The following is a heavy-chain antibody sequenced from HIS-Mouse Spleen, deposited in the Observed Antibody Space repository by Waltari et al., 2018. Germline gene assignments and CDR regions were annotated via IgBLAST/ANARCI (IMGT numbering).Heavy chain of an antibody. V-gene: IGHV4-34*01. Sequence: QVQLQQWGAGLLKPSETLSLTCAVYGGSFSGYYWSWIRQPPGKGLEWIGEINHSGRPNCNPSLKSRVTISVDPSKNQFSLKLSSVTAADTAVYYCSAYYYDSSGRYYYYGMDVWGQGTTVTVSS. D-gene: IGHD3-22*01. CDR1: GGSFSGYY. CDR2: INHSGRP. CDR3: SAYYYDSSGRYYYYGMDV. J-gene: IGHJ6*02.